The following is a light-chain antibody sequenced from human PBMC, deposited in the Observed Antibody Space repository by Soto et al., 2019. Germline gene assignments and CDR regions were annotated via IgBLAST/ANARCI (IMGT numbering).Light chain of an antibody. V-gene: IGKV1-16*01. CDR1: QGISNY. CDR3: QQYNSYLWT. J-gene: IGKJ1*01. Sequence: DIRMSQSPATLSASVGDRVTITCRASQGISNYLAWYQQKPGKVPKLLIYAASSLQSGVPSRFSGSGSGTDFTLTISSLQPDDFATYYCQQYNSYLWTFAQGTIVDIK. CDR2: AAS.